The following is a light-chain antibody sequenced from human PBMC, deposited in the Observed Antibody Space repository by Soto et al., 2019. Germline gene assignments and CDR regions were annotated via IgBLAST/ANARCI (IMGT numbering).Light chain of an antibody. CDR1: QSLSTSD. CDR2: GVS. V-gene: IGKV3-20*01. J-gene: IGKJ5*01. Sequence: EIALTQSPGTLSLSPGERAPLSGMAIQSLSTSDVAWYQKKPGQDPPFLIKGVSTRATGIPDTFSGSGCGTDFTLTTSRLEAEDFAVYHGQQYGSSPLITVGQGIRLEIK. CDR3: QQYGSSPLIT.